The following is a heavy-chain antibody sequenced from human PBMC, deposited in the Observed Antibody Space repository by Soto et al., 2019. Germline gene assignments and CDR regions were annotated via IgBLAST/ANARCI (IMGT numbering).Heavy chain of an antibody. V-gene: IGHV3-30-3*01. CDR2: ISHDGSNK. CDR3: ARGPRSLTRFDY. Sequence: GGSLRLSCAASGFTFSSYAMHWVRQAPGKGLEWVAVISHDGSNKYHADSVKGRFTISRDNSKSTLYLQMNSLRAEDTAVYYCARGPRSLTRFDYWGQGTLVTVSS. J-gene: IGHJ4*02. D-gene: IGHD2-15*01. CDR1: GFTFSSYA.